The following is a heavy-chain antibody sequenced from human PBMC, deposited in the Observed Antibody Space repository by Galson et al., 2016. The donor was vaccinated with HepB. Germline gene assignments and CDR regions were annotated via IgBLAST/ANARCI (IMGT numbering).Heavy chain of an antibody. CDR3: ARAPYTGYDQRAFDT. D-gene: IGHD5-12*01. V-gene: IGHV4-30-2*01. J-gene: IGHJ3*02. Sequence: TLSLTCSVTGVPVISNANAYSWFRQPPGKALEWIGFIYLGVTVSSNPSLGRRVTISADRSKNQVSLRLDSVTAADTAVYYCARAPYTGYDQRAFDTWGQGTLVAVSS. CDR1: GVPVISNANA. CDR2: IYLGVTV.